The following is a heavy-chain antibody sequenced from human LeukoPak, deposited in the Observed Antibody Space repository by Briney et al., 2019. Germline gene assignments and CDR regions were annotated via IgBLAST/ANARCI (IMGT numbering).Heavy chain of an antibody. Sequence: GGSLRLSCAASGFTFSKYGMHWVRQAPGKGLEWVAVISYDGSDKYYADSVKGRFTISRDNSKNTLYLQMNSLRAEDTAVYYCAKDRWGYCSSTSCYYFDYWGQGTLVTVSS. D-gene: IGHD2-2*01. V-gene: IGHV3-30*18. J-gene: IGHJ4*02. CDR2: ISYDGSDK. CDR3: AKDRWGYCSSTSCYYFDY. CDR1: GFTFSKYG.